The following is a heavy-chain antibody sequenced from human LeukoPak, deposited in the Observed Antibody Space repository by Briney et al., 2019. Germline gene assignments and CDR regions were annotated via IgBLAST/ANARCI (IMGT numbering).Heavy chain of an antibody. D-gene: IGHD6-6*01. CDR1: GFTFSSYG. J-gene: IGHJ6*03. Sequence: PGGSLRLSCAASGFTFSSYGMHWVRQAPGKGLEWVAFIRYDGSNKYYADSVKGRFTISRDNSKNTLYLQMNSLRAEDTAVYYCAKAYSSSPLGDYMDVWGKGTTVTVSS. CDR3: AKAYSSSPLGDYMDV. V-gene: IGHV3-30*02. CDR2: IRYDGSNK.